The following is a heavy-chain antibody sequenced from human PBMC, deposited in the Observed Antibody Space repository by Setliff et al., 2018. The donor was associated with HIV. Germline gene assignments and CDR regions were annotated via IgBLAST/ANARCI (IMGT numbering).Heavy chain of an antibody. V-gene: IGHV4-61*09. CDR2: IYTSGSN. CDR3: ARDVGYYGSGSQP. Sequence: SETLSLTCTVSGCSISSGSYYWSWIRQPAGQGLEWIGHIYTSGSNNYNPSLKSRVTISVDTSKNQFSLKLSSVTAADTAVYYCARDVGYYGSGSQPWGQGTLVTVSS. D-gene: IGHD3-10*01. CDR1: GCSISSGSYY. J-gene: IGHJ5*02.